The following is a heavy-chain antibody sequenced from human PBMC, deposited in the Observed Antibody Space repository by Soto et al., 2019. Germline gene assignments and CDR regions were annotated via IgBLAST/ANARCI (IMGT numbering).Heavy chain of an antibody. Sequence: QITLKESGPTLVKPTQTLTMTCTFSGFSLSTSGVGVAWIRQPPGKALEWLALIYWDDDKRYSPSLKSRLTITKATSKNQVVFTMTNMDPVDTATYYCAHTMYNWGSGYFDYWGQGTLVTVSS. V-gene: IGHV2-5*02. J-gene: IGHJ4*02. CDR1: GFSLSTSGVG. CDR2: IYWDDDK. CDR3: AHTMYNWGSGYFDY. D-gene: IGHD1-20*01.